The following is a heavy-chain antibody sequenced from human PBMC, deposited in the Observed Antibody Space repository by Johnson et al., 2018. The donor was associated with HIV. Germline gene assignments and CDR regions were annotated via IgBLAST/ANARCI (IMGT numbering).Heavy chain of an antibody. V-gene: IGHV3-20*04. J-gene: IGHJ3*02. Sequence: VQLVESGGGVVRPGGSLRLSCVASGFTFDDYGMSWVRQAPGKGLEWVSGINWNGGSTGYADSVKGRFTISRDNAKNSMYLQMNSLRAEDTALYYCARDREYGLAWGWALDIWGQGTMVTVSS. D-gene: IGHD6-19*01. CDR3: ARDREYGLAWGWALDI. CDR1: GFTFDDYG. CDR2: INWNGGST.